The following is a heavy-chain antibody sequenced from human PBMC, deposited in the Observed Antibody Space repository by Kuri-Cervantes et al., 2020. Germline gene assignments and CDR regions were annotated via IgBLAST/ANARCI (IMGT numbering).Heavy chain of an antibody. CDR1: GFTFSSYS. CDR3: ARDFRWAEWELLGLFDY. D-gene: IGHD1-26*01. CDR2: ISSSSSTI. J-gene: IGHJ4*02. Sequence: GESLKISCAASGFTFSSYSMNWVRQAPGKGLEWVSYISSSSSTIYYADSVKDRFTISRDNAKNSLYLQMNSLRDEDTAVYYCARDFRWAEWELLGLFDYWGQGTLVTVSS. V-gene: IGHV3-48*02.